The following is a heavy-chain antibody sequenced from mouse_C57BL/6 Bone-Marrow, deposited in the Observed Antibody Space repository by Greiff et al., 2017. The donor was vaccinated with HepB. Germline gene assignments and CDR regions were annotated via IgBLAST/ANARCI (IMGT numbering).Heavy chain of an antibody. CDR3: ARDYYGSSSYFDY. CDR1: GYTFTSYW. Sequence: QVQLQQPGAELVKPGASVKLSCKASGYTFTSYWMHWVKQRPGQGLEWIGMIHPNSGSTNYNEKFKSKATLTVDKSSSTAYMQLSSLTSEDSAVYYCARDYYGSSSYFDYWVQGTTLTVSS. V-gene: IGHV1-64*01. J-gene: IGHJ2*01. CDR2: IHPNSGST. D-gene: IGHD1-1*01.